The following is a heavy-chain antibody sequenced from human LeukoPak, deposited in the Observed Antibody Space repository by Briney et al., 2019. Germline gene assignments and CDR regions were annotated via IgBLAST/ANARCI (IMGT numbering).Heavy chain of an antibody. V-gene: IGHV3-7*01. J-gene: IGHJ6*03. CDR3: ASRGYSNFYYYMDV. CDR1: EFSFSSYW. D-gene: IGHD4-23*01. CDR2: IKQDGSEK. Sequence: SGGSLRLSCAASEFSFSSYWMSWVRQAPGKGLEWVANIKQDGSEKYYVDSVKGRFTISRDNAKNSLYLQMISLRAEDTAVYYCASRGYSNFYYYMDVWGKGTTVTVSS.